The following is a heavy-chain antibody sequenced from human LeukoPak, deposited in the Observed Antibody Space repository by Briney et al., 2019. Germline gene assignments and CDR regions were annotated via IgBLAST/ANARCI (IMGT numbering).Heavy chain of an antibody. D-gene: IGHD3-10*01. CDR1: GFTFSNYA. CDR3: AGSFGDVKNF. V-gene: IGHV3-48*01. J-gene: IGHJ4*01. CDR2: IRSSSSAI. Sequence: GGSLRLPCVASGFTFSNYAMNWVRQAPGKGLEWISYIRSSSSAIFYADSVKGRFTISRDDAKNSLSLQMNSLRAEDTAVYYCAGSFGDVKNFWGQGTLVTVSS.